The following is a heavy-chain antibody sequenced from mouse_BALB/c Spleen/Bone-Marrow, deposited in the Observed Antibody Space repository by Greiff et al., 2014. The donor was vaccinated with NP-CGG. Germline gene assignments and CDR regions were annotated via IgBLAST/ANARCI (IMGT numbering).Heavy chain of an antibody. Sequence: SGAELVKPGASVKLSCKASGYTFTSYYLYWVKQRPGQGLVWIGEINPSNGGTNFNERFKSKASLTVDKSSSTAYMQLNSLTSGDSAVYYCTRRSLLSDYYSMDYWGQGTSVTVSS. CDR3: TRRSLLSDYYSMDY. J-gene: IGHJ4*01. CDR1: GYTFTSYY. D-gene: IGHD2-10*01. CDR2: INPSNGGT. V-gene: IGHV1S81*02.